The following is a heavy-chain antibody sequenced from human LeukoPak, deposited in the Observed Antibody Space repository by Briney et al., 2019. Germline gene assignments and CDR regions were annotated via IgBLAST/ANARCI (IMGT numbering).Heavy chain of an antibody. CDR3: AHPTLSQDAFDI. V-gene: IGHV4-30-4*01. CDR1: GGSISSGDYY. J-gene: IGHJ3*02. Sequence: PSQTLSLTCTVSGGSISSGDYYWSWIRQPPGKGLEWIEYIYYSGSTYNNPSLKSRVTISVDTSKNQFSLKLSSVTAADTAVYYCAHPTLSQDAFDIWGQGTMVIVSS. D-gene: IGHD3-10*01. CDR2: IYYSGST.